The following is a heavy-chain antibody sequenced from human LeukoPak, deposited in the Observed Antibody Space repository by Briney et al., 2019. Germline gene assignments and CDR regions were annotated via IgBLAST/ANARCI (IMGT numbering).Heavy chain of an antibody. J-gene: IGHJ4*02. CDR1: GGSISSYY. Sequence: SETLSLTCTVSGGSISSYYWSWIRQPPGKGLEWIGYIYYSGSTNYNPSLKSRVTISVDTSKNQFSLKLSSVTAADTAVYYCAGLGGDYEGYFDYWGQGTLVTVSS. D-gene: IGHD4-17*01. V-gene: IGHV4-59*08. CDR3: AGLGGDYEGYFDY. CDR2: IYYSGST.